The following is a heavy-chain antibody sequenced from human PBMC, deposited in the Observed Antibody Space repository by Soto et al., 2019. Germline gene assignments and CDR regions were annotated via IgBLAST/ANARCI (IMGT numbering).Heavy chain of an antibody. V-gene: IGHV3-7*01. D-gene: IGHD3-16*01. CDR3: ARENNDYAWGAFDI. Sequence: GGSLRLSCAASGFTFSSFWLTWVRQAPGKGLEWVANIKEDGSEEYYVDSVKGRFTISRDNAKNSLYLQMNSLRAEDTAVYYCARENNDYAWGAFDIWGQGTVVTVSS. CDR1: GFTFSSFW. CDR2: IKEDGSEE. J-gene: IGHJ3*02.